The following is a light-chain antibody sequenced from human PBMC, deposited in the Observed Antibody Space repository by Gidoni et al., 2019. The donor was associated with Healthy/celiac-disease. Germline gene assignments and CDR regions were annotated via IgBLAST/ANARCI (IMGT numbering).Light chain of an antibody. V-gene: IGLV2-14*01. J-gene: IGLJ2*01. CDR3: SSYTSSSTLVV. Sequence: QSALTQPASLSGSPGQSITLSSTGTSSDVGGYNYVSWYQQHPGQAPKLMIYDVSNRPSGVSKRFSGSKSGNTASLTISGLQAEDEADYYCSSYTSSSTLVVFGGGTKLTVL. CDR2: DVS. CDR1: SSDVGGYNY.